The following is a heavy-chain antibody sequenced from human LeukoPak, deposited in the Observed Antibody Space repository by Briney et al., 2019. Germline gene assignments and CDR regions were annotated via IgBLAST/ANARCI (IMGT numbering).Heavy chain of an antibody. D-gene: IGHD6-6*01. CDR2: INYQSARF. V-gene: IGHV3-9*01. CDR1: GFTFDDYG. CDR3: VKDAGIAARPWYFDS. J-gene: IGHJ4*02. Sequence: GGSLRLSCAASGFTFDDYGLHWVRQVPGKGLEWVSGINYQSARFDADAVKGRFIISRDNAKSLLFLLMDSLRPEDSALYYCVKDAGIAARPWYFDSWGQGTHVIVSS.